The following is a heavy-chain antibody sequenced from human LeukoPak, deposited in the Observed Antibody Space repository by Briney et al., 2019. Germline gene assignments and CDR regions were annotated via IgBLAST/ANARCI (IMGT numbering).Heavy chain of an antibody. J-gene: IGHJ3*02. CDR2: IYPGDSDT. CDR3: ARTIPSPPLLWFGELLGHDAFDI. D-gene: IGHD3-10*01. V-gene: IGHV5-51*01. CDR1: GYSFTSYW. Sequence: GESPKISCKGSGYSFTSYWIGWVRQMPGKGLEWMGIIYPGDSDTRYSPSFQGQVTISADKSISTAYLQWSSLKASDTAMYYCARTIPSPPLLWFGELLGHDAFDIWGQGTMVTVSS.